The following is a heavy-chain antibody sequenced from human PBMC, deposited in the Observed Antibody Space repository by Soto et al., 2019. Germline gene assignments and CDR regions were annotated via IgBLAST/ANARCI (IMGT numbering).Heavy chain of an antibody. V-gene: IGHV3-64D*08. J-gene: IGHJ6*02. CDR1: GFTFSSYA. CDR2: ISSNGGST. D-gene: IGHD3-22*01. Sequence: GGSLRLSCSASGFTFSSYAMHWVRQAPEKGQEYVSAISSNGGSTYYADSVKGRFTISRDNSKNTLYLQMSSLRAEDTAVYYCVKELLDYDSSGYHLDYYYGMDVWGQGTTVTVSS. CDR3: VKELLDYDSSGYHLDYYYGMDV.